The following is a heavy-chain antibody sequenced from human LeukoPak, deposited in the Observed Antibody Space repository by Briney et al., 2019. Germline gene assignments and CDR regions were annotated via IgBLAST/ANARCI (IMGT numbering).Heavy chain of an antibody. Sequence: PSETLSLTCTVSGGSISSYYWSWIRQPPGKGLEWIGYIYTSGSTNYNPSLKSRVTISVDTSKNQFSLKLSSVTAADTAVYYCARLQSHLILRFSGEAFDIWGQGTMVTVSS. CDR1: GGSISSYY. CDR3: ARLQSHLILRFSGEAFDI. J-gene: IGHJ3*02. CDR2: IYTSGST. V-gene: IGHV4-4*09. D-gene: IGHD3-3*01.